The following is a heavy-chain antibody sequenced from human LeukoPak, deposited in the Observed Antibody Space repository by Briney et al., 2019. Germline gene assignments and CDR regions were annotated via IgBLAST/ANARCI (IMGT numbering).Heavy chain of an antibody. D-gene: IGHD3-22*01. V-gene: IGHV1-69*04. CDR2: IIPILGIA. CDR1: GGTFSSYA. J-gene: IGHJ5*02. CDR3: ARGGITMIGSWFDP. Sequence: SVKLSCKASGGTFSSYAISWVRQAPGQGLEWMGRIIPILGIANYAQKFQGKVTITADKSTSTAYMELSSLRSEDTAVYYCARGGITMIGSWFDPWGQGTLVTVSS.